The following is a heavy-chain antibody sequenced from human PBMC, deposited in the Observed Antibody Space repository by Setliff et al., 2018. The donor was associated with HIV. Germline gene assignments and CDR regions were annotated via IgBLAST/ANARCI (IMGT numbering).Heavy chain of an antibody. CDR1: GYTFSDYY. CDR2: INPLGANT. Sequence: ASVKVSCKASGYTFSDYYMHWVRQAPGQGLEWMGIINPLGANTTYAQMFQGRVTMTSDPSTSTVYMQLSSLKLDDTAFYYCARVHMSSGWYVDYWGQGTLVTVSS. CDR3: ARVHMSSGWYVDY. D-gene: IGHD6-19*01. J-gene: IGHJ4*02. V-gene: IGHV1-46*01.